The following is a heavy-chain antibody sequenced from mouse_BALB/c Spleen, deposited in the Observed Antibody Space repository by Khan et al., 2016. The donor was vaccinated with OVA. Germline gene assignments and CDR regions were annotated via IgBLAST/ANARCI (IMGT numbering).Heavy chain of an antibody. V-gene: IGHV3-1*02. CDR3: ARTARIKY. J-gene: IGHJ2*01. CDR1: GYSITSGYG. CDR2: ISYSGST. Sequence: EVKLLESGPDLVKPSQSLSLTCTVTGYSITSGYGWNWIRQFPGNKLEWMGYISYSGSTNYNPSLKSRFSITRDTSKNQFFLQLNSLTTEDTATYSCARTARIKYWGQGTTLTVSS. D-gene: IGHD1-2*01.